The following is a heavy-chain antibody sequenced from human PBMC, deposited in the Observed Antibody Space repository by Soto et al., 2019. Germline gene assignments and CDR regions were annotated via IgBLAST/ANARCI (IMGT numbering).Heavy chain of an antibody. V-gene: IGHV1-8*01. J-gene: IGHJ4*02. CDR2: MNLNSGNT. D-gene: IGHD6-13*01. CDR3: ARERSSRWYVDY. CDR1: GYTFTSYD. Sequence: QVQLVQSGAEVKKPGASVKVSCKASGYTFTSYDINWVRQATGQGLEWIGWMNLNSGNTGYAQKFQGRVTMTRNTSISTAYMELSSLRSEDTAVYYCARERSSRWYVDYWGQGTLVTVSS.